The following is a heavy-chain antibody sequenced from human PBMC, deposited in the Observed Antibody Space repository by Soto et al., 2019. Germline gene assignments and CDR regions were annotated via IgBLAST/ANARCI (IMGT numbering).Heavy chain of an antibody. Sequence: XVCLSLSCAASGFTFSSYEMNGVRQAPGKGLEWVSYISSSGSTIYYADSVKGRFTISRDNAKNSLYLQMNSLRAEDPAVYPCAPPSYYDTVGVCGRRTTVTVSS. CDR2: ISSSGSTI. D-gene: IGHD3-22*01. CDR3: APPSYYDTVGV. J-gene: IGHJ6*02. CDR1: GFTFSSYE. V-gene: IGHV3-48*03.